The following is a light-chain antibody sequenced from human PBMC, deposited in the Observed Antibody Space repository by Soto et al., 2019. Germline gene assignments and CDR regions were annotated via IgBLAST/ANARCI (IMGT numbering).Light chain of an antibody. Sequence: SYVLTQPPSVSVAPGQTARTACGGSNIGSKNIHWYQQSPGQAPVLVIFFDSVRPSGIPARFSGSNSGNTATLTISRVEAGDEADYYCHVWDKSSNHVVFGGGTKLTVL. J-gene: IGLJ2*01. V-gene: IGLV3-21*04. CDR2: FDS. CDR3: HVWDKSSNHVV. CDR1: NIGSKN.